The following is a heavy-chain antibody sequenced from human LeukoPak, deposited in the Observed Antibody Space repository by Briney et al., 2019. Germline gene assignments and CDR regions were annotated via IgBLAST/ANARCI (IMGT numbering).Heavy chain of an antibody. V-gene: IGHV1-2*02. CDR2: INPNSGGT. CDR3: AREGIAVAGGNDY. D-gene: IGHD6-19*01. Sequence: ASVKVSCKASGYTFTGYYMHLVRQAPGQGLEWMGWINPNSGGTNYAQKFQGRVTMTRDTSISTAYMELSRLRSDDTAVYYCAREGIAVAGGNDYWGQGTLVTVSS. J-gene: IGHJ4*02. CDR1: GYTFTGYY.